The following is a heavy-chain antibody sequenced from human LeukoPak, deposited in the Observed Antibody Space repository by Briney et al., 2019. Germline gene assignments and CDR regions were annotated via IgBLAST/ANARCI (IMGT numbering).Heavy chain of an antibody. D-gene: IGHD6-6*01. CDR3: ARDLPARPDDDNWFDP. CDR2: ISSSGSTI. J-gene: IGHJ5*02. V-gene: IGHV3-48*03. CDR1: GFTFSSYE. Sequence: PGGSLRLSCAASGFTFSSYEMNWVRQAPGKGLEWVSYISSSGSTIYYADSVKGRFTISRDNAKNSLYLQMNSLRAEDTAVYYCARDLPARPDDDNWFDPWGQGTLVTVSS.